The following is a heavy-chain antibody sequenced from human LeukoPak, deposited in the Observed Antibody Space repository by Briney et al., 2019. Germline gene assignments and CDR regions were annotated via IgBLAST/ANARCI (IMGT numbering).Heavy chain of an antibody. CDR1: GYTFTGYY. D-gene: IGHD6-19*01. CDR3: ARDLAVAGIYFDY. J-gene: IGHJ4*02. Sequence: ASVKVSCKASGYTFTGYYMHWVRQAPGQGLEWMGWINPNNGGTNYAQKFQGRVTMTRDTSISTAFMELSRLSSDDTAAYYCARDLAVAGIYFDYWGQGTLVTVSS. CDR2: INPNNGGT. V-gene: IGHV1-2*02.